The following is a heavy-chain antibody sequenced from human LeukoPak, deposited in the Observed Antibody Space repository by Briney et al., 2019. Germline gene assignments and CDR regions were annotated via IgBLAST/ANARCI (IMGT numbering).Heavy chain of an antibody. Sequence: SETLSLTCTVSGGSISSGSYYWSWIRQPAGKGLEWIGRIYTSGSTNYNPSLKSRVTISVDTSKNQFSLKLSSVTAADTAVYYCAGSDFWSGYCDYWGQGTLVTVSS. D-gene: IGHD3-3*01. CDR3: AGSDFWSGYCDY. J-gene: IGHJ4*02. CDR1: GGSISSGSYY. V-gene: IGHV4-61*02. CDR2: IYTSGST.